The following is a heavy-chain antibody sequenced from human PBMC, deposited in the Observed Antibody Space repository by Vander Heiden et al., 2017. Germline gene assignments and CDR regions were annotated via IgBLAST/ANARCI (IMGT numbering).Heavy chain of an antibody. CDR1: RFTFSRYA. Sequence: QFQLVESGGGLVQPGRVLRRSFAASRFTFSRYAMHWVRQAPGKALDWVAVISYVGSNKYSADSVKGRFTISRDNSKNTLYLQMNSLGAEDTAVYYCARDSITMIVVVSDGMDVWGKGTTVTVSS. CDR2: ISYVGSNK. D-gene: IGHD3-22*01. V-gene: IGHV3-30-3*01. J-gene: IGHJ6*04. CDR3: ARDSITMIVVVSDGMDV.